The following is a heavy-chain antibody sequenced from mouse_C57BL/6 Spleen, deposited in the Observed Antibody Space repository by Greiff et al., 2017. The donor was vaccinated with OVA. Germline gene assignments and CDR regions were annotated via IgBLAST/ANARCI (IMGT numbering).Heavy chain of an antibody. J-gene: IGHJ4*01. CDR1: GYTFTSYG. CDR3: ARFYDYEGGYYAMDY. Sequence: QVQLQQSGAELARPGASVKLSCKASGYTFTSYGISWVKQRTGQGLEWIGEIYPRSGNTYYNDKFKGKATLTADKSSSTAYMELRSLTSEDSAVYFCARFYDYEGGYYAMDYWGQGTSVTVSS. CDR2: IYPRSGNT. D-gene: IGHD2-4*01. V-gene: IGHV1-81*01.